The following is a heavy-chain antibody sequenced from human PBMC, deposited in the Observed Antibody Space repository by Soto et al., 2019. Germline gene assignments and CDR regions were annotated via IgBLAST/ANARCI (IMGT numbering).Heavy chain of an antibody. D-gene: IGHD3-9*01. Sequence: GGSLRLSCAASGFTFSSYAMHWVRQAPGMGLEYVSTISSTGRTTYYADSVKGRFTISRDNSKNTLYLQMGSLTAEDMAVYYCGRRAGDSNYFVDFWGQGALVTVSS. CDR2: ISSTGRTT. J-gene: IGHJ4*02. CDR3: GRRAGDSNYFVDF. CDR1: GFTFSSYA. V-gene: IGHV3-64*02.